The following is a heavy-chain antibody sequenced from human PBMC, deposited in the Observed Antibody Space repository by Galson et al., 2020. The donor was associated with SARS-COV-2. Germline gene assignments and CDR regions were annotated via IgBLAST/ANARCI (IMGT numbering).Heavy chain of an antibody. Sequence: GGSLRLSCAASGFTFSSYEMNWVRQAPGKGLDWVSYSSSSGSTIYYADSVMGRFTISRDNAKNSLYLQMNSLRAEDTAVYYCARDWNYCSSTSCSLSAFDIWGQGTMVTVSS. CDR3: ARDWNYCSSTSCSLSAFDI. J-gene: IGHJ3*02. D-gene: IGHD2-2*01. V-gene: IGHV3-48*03. CDR2: SSSSGSTI. CDR1: GFTFSSYE.